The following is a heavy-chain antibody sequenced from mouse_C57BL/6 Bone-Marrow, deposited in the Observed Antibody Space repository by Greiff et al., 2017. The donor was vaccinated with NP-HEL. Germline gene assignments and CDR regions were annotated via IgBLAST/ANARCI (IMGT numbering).Heavy chain of an antibody. CDR3: ARDFYYGFDV. D-gene: IGHD1-1*01. Sequence: EVQGVESGGGLVKPGGSLKLSCAASGFTFSSYAMSWVRQTPEKRLEWVATISDGGSYTYYPDNVKGRFTISRDNAKNNLYLQMSHLKSEDTAMYYCARDFYYGFDVWGTGTTVTVSS. J-gene: IGHJ1*03. CDR2: ISDGGSYT. CDR1: GFTFSSYA. V-gene: IGHV5-4*01.